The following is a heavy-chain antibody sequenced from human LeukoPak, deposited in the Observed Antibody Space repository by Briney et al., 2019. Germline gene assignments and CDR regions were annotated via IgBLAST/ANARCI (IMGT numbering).Heavy chain of an antibody. D-gene: IGHD6-19*01. CDR3: ARDLAVAATTHFDY. CDR2: INHSGST. Sequence: PSETLSLTCAVYGGSFSGYYWSWIRQPPGKGLEWIGEINHSGSTYYNPSLKSRVTISVDTSKNQFSLKLSSVTAADTAVYYCARDLAVAATTHFDYWGQGTLVTVSS. V-gene: IGHV4-34*01. J-gene: IGHJ4*02. CDR1: GGSFSGYY.